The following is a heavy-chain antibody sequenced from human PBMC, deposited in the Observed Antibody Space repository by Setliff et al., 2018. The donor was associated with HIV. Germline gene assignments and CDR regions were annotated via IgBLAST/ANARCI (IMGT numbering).Heavy chain of an antibody. CDR2: INQDGSEK. J-gene: IGHJ3*02. V-gene: IGHV3-7*01. CDR1: GFTFSSYW. Sequence: GESLKISCAASGFTFSSYWMSWVRQAPGKGLEWVANINQDGSEKYYVDSVKGRFTISRDNAKNSLYLQMNSLRAEGTAVYYCARDGWSAFDIWGQGTMGTVS. D-gene: IGHD1-26*01. CDR3: ARDGWSAFDI.